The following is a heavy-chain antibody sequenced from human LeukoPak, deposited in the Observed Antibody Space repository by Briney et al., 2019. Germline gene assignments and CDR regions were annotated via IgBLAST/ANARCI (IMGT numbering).Heavy chain of an antibody. CDR2: FDPEDGET. Sequence: ASVKVSCKVSGYTLTELSMHWVRQAPGKGLEWMGGFDPEDGETIYAQKFQGRATMTEDTSTDTAYMELSSLRSEDTAVYYCATGWLQSNWFDPWGQGTLVTVSS. CDR1: GYTLTELS. J-gene: IGHJ5*02. V-gene: IGHV1-24*01. D-gene: IGHD5-24*01. CDR3: ATGWLQSNWFDP.